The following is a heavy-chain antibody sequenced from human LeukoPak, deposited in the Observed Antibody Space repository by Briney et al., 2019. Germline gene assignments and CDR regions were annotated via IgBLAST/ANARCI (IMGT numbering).Heavy chain of an antibody. Sequence: SETLSLTCAVSGGSISSGGYSWSWIRQPPGRGLEWIGYIYRSGSTYYNPSLKSRVTISVDRSKNQFSLKLSSVTAADTDVYYCAREECGYFDYWGQGTLVTVSS. D-gene: IGHD2-21*01. J-gene: IGHJ4*02. CDR1: GGSISSGGYS. V-gene: IGHV4-30-2*01. CDR2: IYRSGST. CDR3: AREECGYFDY.